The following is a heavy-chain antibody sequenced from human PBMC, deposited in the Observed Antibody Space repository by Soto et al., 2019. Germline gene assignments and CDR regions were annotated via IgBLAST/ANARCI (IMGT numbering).Heavy chain of an antibody. CDR2: IYWDDDK. J-gene: IGHJ4*02. CDR3: ARLVVAGITYCFDS. V-gene: IGHV2-5*02. Sequence: QITLKESGPSLLRPTQTLTLTCTYSGFSLSSSGVGVGWVRQPPGKALEWLTFIYWDDDKRSNLYLKSSLTLTTDTSKNPVILTMPTLTPAATATTYCARLVVAGITYCFDSWGQGTLVIVSS. D-gene: IGHD2-21*01. CDR1: GFSLSSSGVG.